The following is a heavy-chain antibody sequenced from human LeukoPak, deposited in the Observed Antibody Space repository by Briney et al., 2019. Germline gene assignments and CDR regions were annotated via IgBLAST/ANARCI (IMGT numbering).Heavy chain of an antibody. CDR2: IYHTGRT. CDR1: GGSISSYY. Sequence: PSETLSLTCTVSGGSISSYYWSWFRQSPGTGLEWIGSIYHTGRTNYNPSLKSRLTISVDKSKNQFSLILSSLTAADTAVYYCARANYFDYWGQGTLVTVPS. J-gene: IGHJ4*02. V-gene: IGHV4-59*01. CDR3: ARANYFDY.